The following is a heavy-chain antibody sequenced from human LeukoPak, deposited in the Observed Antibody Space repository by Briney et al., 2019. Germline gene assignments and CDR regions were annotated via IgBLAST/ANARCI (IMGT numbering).Heavy chain of an antibody. D-gene: IGHD3-22*01. V-gene: IGHV3-21*01. CDR3: ARALNYYDSSGYYGYYFDY. CDR1: GFTFSSYS. Sequence: PGGSLRLSCAASGFTFSSYSMNWVRQAPGKGLEWVSSISSSSSYIYYADSVKGRFTISRDNAKNSLYLQMNSLRAEDTAVYYCARALNYYDSSGYYGYYFDYWGQGTLVTVSS. J-gene: IGHJ4*02. CDR2: ISSSSSYI.